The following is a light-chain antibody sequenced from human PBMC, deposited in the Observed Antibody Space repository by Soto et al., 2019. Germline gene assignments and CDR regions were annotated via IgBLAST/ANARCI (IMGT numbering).Light chain of an antibody. J-gene: IGKJ4*01. CDR3: QQYGNSPALT. CDR2: GAS. CDR1: QSVSNTY. V-gene: IGKV3-20*01. Sequence: EIVLTQSPGTLSLSPGDRATLSCRASQSVSNTYLAWYQQRPGQAPRLLIYGASNRATGIPDRFSGSGSGTEFILTISGLEPEDFAVYYRQQYGNSPALTFGGGTKVEIK.